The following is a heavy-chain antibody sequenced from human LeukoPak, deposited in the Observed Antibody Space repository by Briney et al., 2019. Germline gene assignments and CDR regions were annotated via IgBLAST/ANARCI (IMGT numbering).Heavy chain of an antibody. CDR3: ARDHYGSGSDFDY. Sequence: PSETLSLTCTVSGGSISSSSYYWGWIRQPPGKGLEWIGSIYYSGSTYYNPSLKSRVTISVDTSKNQFSLKLSSVTAADTAVYYCARDHYGSGSDFDYWGQGTLVTVSS. D-gene: IGHD3-10*01. V-gene: IGHV4-39*07. CDR2: IYYSGST. J-gene: IGHJ4*02. CDR1: GGSISSSSYY.